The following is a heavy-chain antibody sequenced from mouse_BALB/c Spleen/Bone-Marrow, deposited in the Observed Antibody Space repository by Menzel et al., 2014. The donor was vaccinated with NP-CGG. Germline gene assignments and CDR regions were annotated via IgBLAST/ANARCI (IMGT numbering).Heavy chain of an antibody. CDR3: ARNYYGSSYWYFDV. CDR1: GFSLTSYG. V-gene: IGHV2-2*02. J-gene: IGHJ1*01. D-gene: IGHD1-1*01. Sequence: VKLVESGPGLVQPSQSLSITCTVSGFSLTSYGVHWVRQSPGKGLEWLGEIWSGGSTDYNAAFISRLSISKDNSKSQVFFKMNSLQANDTAIYYCARNYYGSSYWYFDVWGAGTTVTVSS. CDR2: IWSGGST.